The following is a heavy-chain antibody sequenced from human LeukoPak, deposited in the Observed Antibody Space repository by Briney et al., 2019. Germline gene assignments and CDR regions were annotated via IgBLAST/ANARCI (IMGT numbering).Heavy chain of an antibody. CDR3: AAGGVVAAQRVYAFDI. Sequence: GRSLRLSCAASGFTFSSYGMHWVRQAPGKGLEWVAVISYDGSNKYYADSVKGRFTISRDNSKNTLYLQMNSLRAEDTAVYYCAAGGVVAAQRVYAFDIWGQGTMVTVSS. J-gene: IGHJ3*02. CDR1: GFTFSSYG. D-gene: IGHD2-15*01. CDR2: ISYDGSNK. V-gene: IGHV3-30*03.